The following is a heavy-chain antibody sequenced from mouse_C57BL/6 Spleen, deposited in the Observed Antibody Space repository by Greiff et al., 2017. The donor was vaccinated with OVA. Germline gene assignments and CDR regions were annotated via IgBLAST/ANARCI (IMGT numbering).Heavy chain of an antibody. CDR2: IRSKSNNYAT. CDR1: GFSFNTYA. Sequence: VQLKESGGGLVQPQGSLKLSCAASGFSFNTYAMNWVRPAPGTGLEWVARIRSKSNNYATYYADSVNDRFTISRDDSESMLYLQMNNLKTEDTAMDYCVRQGGYDGYFFDYWGQGTTLTVSS. CDR3: VRQGGYDGYFFDY. V-gene: IGHV10-1*01. J-gene: IGHJ2*01. D-gene: IGHD2-3*01.